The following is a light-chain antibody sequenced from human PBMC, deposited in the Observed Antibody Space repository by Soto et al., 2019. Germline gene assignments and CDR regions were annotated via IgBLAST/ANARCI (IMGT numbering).Light chain of an antibody. CDR3: QQYNNWPWIT. CDR1: QSVSIK. Sequence: EIVMTQSPATLSVSPGERATLYCRASQSVSIKLAWYQQKPGQAPRLLIYDTSTRATGIPARFSGSGSGTEFTLIISSLQSEDFAVYYCQQYNNWPWITFGQGTRLEIK. J-gene: IGKJ5*01. V-gene: IGKV3-15*01. CDR2: DTS.